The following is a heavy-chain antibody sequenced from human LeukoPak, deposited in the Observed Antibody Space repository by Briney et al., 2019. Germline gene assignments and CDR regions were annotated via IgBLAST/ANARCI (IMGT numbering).Heavy chain of an antibody. V-gene: IGHV4-34*01. CDR3: AREDYYGTNFDY. D-gene: IGHD3-10*01. Sequence: SETLSLTCAVYGGSFSGYYWSWIRQPPGKGLEWIGEINHSGSTNYNPSLKSRVTISVDTSENQFSLKLSSVTAADTAVYYCAREDYYGTNFDYWGQGTLVTVSS. CDR2: INHSGST. CDR1: GGSFSGYY. J-gene: IGHJ4*02.